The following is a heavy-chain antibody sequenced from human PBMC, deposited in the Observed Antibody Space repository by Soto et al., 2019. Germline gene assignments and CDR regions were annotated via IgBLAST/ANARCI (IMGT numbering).Heavy chain of an antibody. V-gene: IGHV3-23*01. D-gene: IGHD1-1*01. CDR2: ISRSGGNT. J-gene: IGHJ6*03. Sequence: PGGSLRLSCAASGFTFANYAMNWVRQAPGKGLEWVSTISRSGGNTYYADSLKGRFTISRDNSKTTLYLQMNNLRAEDTAIYYCAKGPLYNWNDEVSYYYYMDVWGKGTTVTVSS. CDR3: AKGPLYNWNDEVSYYYYMDV. CDR1: GFTFANYA.